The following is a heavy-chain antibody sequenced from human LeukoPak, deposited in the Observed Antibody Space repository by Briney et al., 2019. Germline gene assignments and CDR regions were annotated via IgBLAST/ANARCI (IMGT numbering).Heavy chain of an antibody. CDR2: TSVYNGNT. CDR1: GYIFSIYG. Sequence: ASVTVSFTASGYIFSIYGITWVRQAPGQGLEWMGWTSVYNGNTKSAQNLQGRVIMTTDTSTNTAYMELTSLRSDDTAVYYCARIAADGSGTNHYWGQGTQVTVSS. V-gene: IGHV1-18*01. D-gene: IGHD3-10*01. CDR3: ARIAADGSGTNHY. J-gene: IGHJ4*02.